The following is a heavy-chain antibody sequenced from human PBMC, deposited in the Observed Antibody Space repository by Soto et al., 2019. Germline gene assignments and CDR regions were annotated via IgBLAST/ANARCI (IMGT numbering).Heavy chain of an antibody. CDR2: ILEGDGST. D-gene: IGHD6-13*01. CDR1: GFTISTHA. V-gene: IGHV3-23*01. CDR3: AKDGPESSRSTFYFPH. J-gene: IGHJ1*01. Sequence: GGSLRLSCAASGFTISTHAMGWFRQAPGKGLEWVAAILEGDGSTYYGDSVMGRFTISRDYSKNTLFLQMNGLRVEDTAVYYCAKDGPESSRSTFYFPHWGQGSRVTVSS.